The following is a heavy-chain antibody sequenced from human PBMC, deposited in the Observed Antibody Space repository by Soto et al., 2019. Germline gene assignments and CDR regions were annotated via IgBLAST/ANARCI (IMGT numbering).Heavy chain of an antibody. CDR3: AKSGMAGYCRGGNGYYYLDY. CDR1: RLTFSPYY. J-gene: IGHJ4*02. Sequence: GGCLRVTDSTSRLTFSPYYNSRDRPAPGRGLEWVTGLGRGGTTYYADAVKGRFNISRDTSKNTLYLQLKSLRAEDTAVFYWAKSGMAGYCRGGNGYYYLDYWGQGRLVTVSS. V-gene: IGHV3-23*01. CDR2: LGRGGTT. D-gene: IGHD2-15*01.